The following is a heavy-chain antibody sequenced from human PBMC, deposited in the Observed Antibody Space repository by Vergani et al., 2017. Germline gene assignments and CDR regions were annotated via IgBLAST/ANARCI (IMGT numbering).Heavy chain of an antibody. CDR3: ARGDSSGYYPND. Sequence: QVQLQESGPGLVKPSETLSLTCTVSGGSISSYYWSWIRQNPGKGLEWIGYIYYSGSTYYNPSLKRRVTISVDTYKNQFSLKLSSVTAAATALYYCARGDSSGYYPNDWGQGTLVTVSS. CDR2: IYYSGST. V-gene: IGHV4-59*06. CDR1: GGSISSYY. D-gene: IGHD3-22*01. J-gene: IGHJ4*02.